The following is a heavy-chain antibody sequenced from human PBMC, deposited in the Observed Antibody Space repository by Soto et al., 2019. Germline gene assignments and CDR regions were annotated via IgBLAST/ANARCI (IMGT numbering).Heavy chain of an antibody. Sequence: GGSLRLSCTASGFTFSNAWMNWVRQAPGKGLEWVGRIKRNIDGGTTDYTAPVKGRFTISRDDSENTLYLQMSSLKTEDTALYYCTTDIWSGRGIDYWGQGTQVTVSS. J-gene: IGHJ4*02. CDR3: TTDIWSGRGIDY. CDR2: IKRNIDGGTT. CDR1: GFTFSNAW. D-gene: IGHD1-26*01. V-gene: IGHV3-15*07.